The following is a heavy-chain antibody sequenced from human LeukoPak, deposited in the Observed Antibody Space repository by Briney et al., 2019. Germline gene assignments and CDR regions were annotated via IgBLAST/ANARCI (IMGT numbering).Heavy chain of an antibody. V-gene: IGHV3-30*18. J-gene: IGHJ4*02. Sequence: GRSLRLSCAASGFTFSSYGIHWVRQAPGKGLEWVAVISYDGSNKYYADSVKGRFTISRDNSKNTLYLQMNSLRAEDTAVYYCAKLVDAEYYFDYWGQGTLVTVSS. CDR3: AKLVDAEYYFDY. CDR2: ISYDGSNK. CDR1: GFTFSSYG. D-gene: IGHD2/OR15-2a*01.